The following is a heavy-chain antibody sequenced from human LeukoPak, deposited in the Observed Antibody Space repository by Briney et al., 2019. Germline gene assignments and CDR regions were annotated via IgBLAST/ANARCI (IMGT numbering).Heavy chain of an antibody. J-gene: IGHJ3*02. Sequence: LSLTCTVSGGSISSGGYYWSWIRQPPGKVLEWVSAIYGGGATYYADSVKGRFTISRDTSKNTLYLQMNSLRAEDTAVYYCARDPQINAFDIWGQGTMVTVSS. V-gene: IGHV3-66*01. CDR2: IYGGGAT. CDR3: ARDPQINAFDI. CDR1: GGSISSGGYY.